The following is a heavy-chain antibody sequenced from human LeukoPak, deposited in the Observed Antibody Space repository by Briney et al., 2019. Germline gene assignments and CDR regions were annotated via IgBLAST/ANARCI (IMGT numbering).Heavy chain of an antibody. J-gene: IGHJ4*02. D-gene: IGHD3-22*01. CDR2: ISCSGGST. Sequence: GGSLRLSCAVSGFNFSSYAMSLVRQAPGKGLEWVSAISCSGGSTYYADSVKGRFTISRDNSKNTLYLQMNSLRVEDTAVYYCAKDLYYYESSGYWNFDYWGQGTLVTVSS. CDR3: AKDLYYYESSGYWNFDY. CDR1: GFNFSSYA. V-gene: IGHV3-23*01.